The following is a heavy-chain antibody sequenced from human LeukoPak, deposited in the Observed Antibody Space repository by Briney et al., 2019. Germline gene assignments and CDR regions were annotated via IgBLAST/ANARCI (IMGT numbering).Heavy chain of an antibody. CDR3: AMGIAVAGNFDY. Sequence: GRSLRLSCAASGFIFDDYAMHWVRQAPGKGLEWVSGISWNSGSIGYADSVKGRFTISRDNAKNSLYLQMNSLRAEDTALYYCAMGIAVAGNFDYWGQGTLVTVSS. J-gene: IGHJ4*02. CDR1: GFIFDDYA. V-gene: IGHV3-9*01. D-gene: IGHD6-19*01. CDR2: ISWNSGSI.